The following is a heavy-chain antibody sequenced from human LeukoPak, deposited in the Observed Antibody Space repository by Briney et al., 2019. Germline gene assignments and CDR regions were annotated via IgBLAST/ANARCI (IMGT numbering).Heavy chain of an antibody. D-gene: IGHD3-16*02. CDR3: AKGGDYVWGSYRRGAFDI. J-gene: IGHJ3*02. V-gene: IGHV3-30*02. Sequence: GGSLRLSCAASGFTFNRYAMHWVRQAPGKGLEWVAFIRYDGSDKYYADSVKGRFTISRDNSKNTLYLQMNSLRAEDTAVYYCAKGGDYVWGSYRRGAFDIWGQGTMVTVSS. CDR2: IRYDGSDK. CDR1: GFTFNRYA.